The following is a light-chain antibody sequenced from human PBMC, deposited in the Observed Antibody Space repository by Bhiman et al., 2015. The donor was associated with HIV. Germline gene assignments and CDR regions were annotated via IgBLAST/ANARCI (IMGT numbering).Light chain of an antibody. V-gene: IGLV3-19*01. CDR1: SLRSYY. J-gene: IGLJ1*01. CDR2: GED. Sequence: SSELTQDPAVSVALGQTVRITCQGDSLRSYYASWYQQKPGQAPILVISGEDNRPSGIPDRFSGSSSGNIASLTITGAQAADEADYYCNSRDSSGKHLVFGNGTKVTVL. CDR3: NSRDSSGKHLV.